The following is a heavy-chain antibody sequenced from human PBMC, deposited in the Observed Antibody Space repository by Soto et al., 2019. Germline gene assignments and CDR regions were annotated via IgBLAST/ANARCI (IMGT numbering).Heavy chain of an antibody. Sequence: PGGSLRLSCAASGFTFSSYGMHWVRQAPGKGLEWVAIISYDGSNTYYADSVKGRFTISRDNSKNTLYLQMNSLRAEDTFVYYCARHRLSTWDAFDLWGQGTMVTVSS. CDR1: GFTFSSYG. V-gene: IGHV3-30*03. CDR2: ISYDGSNT. J-gene: IGHJ3*01. CDR3: ARHRLSTWDAFDL. D-gene: IGHD2-2*01.